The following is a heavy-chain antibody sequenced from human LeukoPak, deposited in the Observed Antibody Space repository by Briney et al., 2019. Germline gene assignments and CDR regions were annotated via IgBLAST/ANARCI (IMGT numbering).Heavy chain of an antibody. J-gene: IGHJ4*02. V-gene: IGHV3-33*01. CDR3: AREPGMAVAPLDY. Sequence: GASLRLSCAASGFTFSSYGMHWVRQAAGKGLEWVAVIWYDGSNKYYADSVKGRFTISRDNSKNTLYLQMNSLRAEDTAVYYCAREPGMAVAPLDYWGQGTLVTVSS. D-gene: IGHD6-19*01. CDR2: IWYDGSNK. CDR1: GFTFSSYG.